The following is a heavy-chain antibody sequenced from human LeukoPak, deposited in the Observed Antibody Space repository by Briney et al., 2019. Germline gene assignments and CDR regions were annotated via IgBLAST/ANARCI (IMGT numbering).Heavy chain of an antibody. J-gene: IGHJ4*02. CDR3: ARTRYDFWSGYVYYFDY. Sequence: SETLSLTCTVSGGSISSSSYYWGWIRQPPGKGLEWIGSIYYSGSTYYNPSLKSRVTISVDTSKNQFSLKLSSVTAADTAVYYCARTRYDFWSGYVYYFDYWGQGTLVTVSS. CDR1: GGSISSSSYY. CDR2: IYYSGST. D-gene: IGHD3-3*01. V-gene: IGHV4-39*07.